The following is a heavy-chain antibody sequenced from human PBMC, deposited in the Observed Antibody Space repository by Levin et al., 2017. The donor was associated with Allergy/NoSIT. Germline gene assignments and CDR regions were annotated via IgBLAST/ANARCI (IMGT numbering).Heavy chain of an antibody. D-gene: IGHD2/OR15-2a*01. CDR1: GFTFDDYG. V-gene: IGHV3-20*01. CDR3: ARHRFTMNIHDGFDI. J-gene: IGHJ3*02. CDR2: INWNGGST. Sequence: GGSLRLSCAASGFTFDDYGMSWVRQAPGKGLEWVSGINWNGGSTGYADSVKGRLNISRDNAKNSLYLQMNSLRAEDTALYHCARHRFTMNIHDGFDIWGQGTMVIVSS.